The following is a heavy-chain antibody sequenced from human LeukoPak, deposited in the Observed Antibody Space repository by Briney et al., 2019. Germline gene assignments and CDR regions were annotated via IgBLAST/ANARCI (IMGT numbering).Heavy chain of an antibody. Sequence: GGTLRLSCAASGFTFSSYGMAWVRQAPGKGPEWVSYISGSGSTKYYADSVKGRFTVSRDNAKNSLFLQMNSLRAEDTAVYYCAGEVATKNDAFDVWGQGTMVTVSS. D-gene: IGHD5-12*01. V-gene: IGHV3-48*03. J-gene: IGHJ3*01. CDR1: GFTFSSYG. CDR3: AGEVATKNDAFDV. CDR2: ISGSGSTK.